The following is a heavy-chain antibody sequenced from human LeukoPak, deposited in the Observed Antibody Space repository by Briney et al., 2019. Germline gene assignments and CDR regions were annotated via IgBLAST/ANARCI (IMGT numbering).Heavy chain of an antibody. CDR1: GFTFSSYA. Sequence: RGSLRLSCAASGFTFSSYAMHWVRQAPGKGLEWVAVISYDGSNKYYADSVKGRFTISRDNSKNTLYLQMNSLRAEDTAVYYCARSLGYYYDSSGPTVFDIWGQGTMVTVSS. V-gene: IGHV3-30-3*01. J-gene: IGHJ3*02. CDR3: ARSLGYYYDSSGPTVFDI. CDR2: ISYDGSNK. D-gene: IGHD3-22*01.